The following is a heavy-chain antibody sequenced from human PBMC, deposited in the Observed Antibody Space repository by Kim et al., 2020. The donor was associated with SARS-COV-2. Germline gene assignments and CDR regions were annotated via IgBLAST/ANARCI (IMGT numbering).Heavy chain of an antibody. Sequence: SETLSLTCTVSGGSISSGGYYWSWIRQHPGKGLEWIGYIYYSGSTYYNPSLKSRVTISVDTSKNQFSLKLSSVTAADTAVYYCARVSTYYYGSGSLEYWGQGTLVTVSS. CDR3: ARVSTYYYGSGSLEY. CDR1: GGSISSGGYY. CDR2: IYYSGST. J-gene: IGHJ4*02. D-gene: IGHD3-10*01. V-gene: IGHV4-31*03.